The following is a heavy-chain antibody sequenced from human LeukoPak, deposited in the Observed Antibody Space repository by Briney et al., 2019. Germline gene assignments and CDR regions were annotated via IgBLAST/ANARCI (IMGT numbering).Heavy chain of an antibody. CDR2: ISSSGGTM. J-gene: IGHJ4*02. CDR3: ARVGSLVHYFDY. Sequence: GGSLRLSCAASGFTFSRYEMSWVRQAPGKGLEWVSYISSSGGTMYYADSVKGRLTISRDNAKNLLYLQMNSLRAEDTAVYYCARVGSLVHYFDYWGQGTLVTVSS. D-gene: IGHD2-8*02. CDR1: GFTFSRYE. V-gene: IGHV3-48*03.